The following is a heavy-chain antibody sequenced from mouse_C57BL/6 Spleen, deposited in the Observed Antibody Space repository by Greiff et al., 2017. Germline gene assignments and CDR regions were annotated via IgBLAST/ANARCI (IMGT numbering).Heavy chain of an antibody. CDR1: GYTFTSYW. D-gene: IGHD1-1*01. CDR2: IDPSDSYT. CDR3: ARSYYYGSSGGYFDV. Sequence: VQLQQPGAELVMPGASVKLSCKASGYTFTSYWMHWVKQRPGQGLEWIGEIDPSDSYTNYNQKLKGKSTLTVDKSSSTAYMQLSSLTSEDSAVYYCARSYYYGSSGGYFDVWGTGATVTVSS. V-gene: IGHV1-69*01. J-gene: IGHJ1*03.